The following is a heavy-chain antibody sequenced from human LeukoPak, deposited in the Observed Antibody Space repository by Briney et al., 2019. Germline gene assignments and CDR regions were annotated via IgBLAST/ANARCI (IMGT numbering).Heavy chain of an antibody. CDR1: GFTFSSYS. V-gene: IGHV3-21*04. Sequence: PGGSLRLSCAASGFTFSSYSMNWVRQAPGKGLEWVSSISSSSSYIYYADSVKGRFTISRDNAKNSLYLQMNSLRAEDTAVYYCASSVGSSSSWYYYGMDVWGQGTTVTVSS. CDR3: ASSVGSSSSWYYYGMDV. D-gene: IGHD6-6*01. J-gene: IGHJ6*02. CDR2: ISSSSSYI.